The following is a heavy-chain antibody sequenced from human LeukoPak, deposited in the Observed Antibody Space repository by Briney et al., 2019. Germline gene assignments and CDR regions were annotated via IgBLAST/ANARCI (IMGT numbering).Heavy chain of an antibody. CDR1: GFTFSSYG. V-gene: IGHV3-33*01. D-gene: IGHD6-13*01. Sequence: GGSPRLSCAASGFTFSSYGMHWVRQAPGKGLEWVAVIWYDGSNKYYADSVKGRFTISRDNSKNTLYLQMNSLRAEDTAVYYCARDIAAAGFYYFDYWGQGTLVTVSS. CDR2: IWYDGSNK. J-gene: IGHJ4*02. CDR3: ARDIAAAGFYYFDY.